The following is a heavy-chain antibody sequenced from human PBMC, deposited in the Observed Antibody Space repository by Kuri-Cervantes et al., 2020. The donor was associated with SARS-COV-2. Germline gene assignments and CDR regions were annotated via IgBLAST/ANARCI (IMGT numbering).Heavy chain of an antibody. V-gene: IGHV3-30*04. CDR3: ARDGIAAAERGGWFDP. CDR1: GFTFSSYA. Sequence: GGSRRLSCAASGFTFSSYAMHWVRQAAGKGMEWVAVISYDGSNKYYADSVKGRFSISRDNSKNTLYLQMNSLRAEDTAVYYCARDGIAAAERGGWFDPWGQGTLVTVSS. D-gene: IGHD6-13*01. J-gene: IGHJ5*02. CDR2: ISYDGSNK.